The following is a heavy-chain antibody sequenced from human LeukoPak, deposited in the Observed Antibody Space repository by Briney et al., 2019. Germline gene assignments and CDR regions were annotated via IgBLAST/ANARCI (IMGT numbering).Heavy chain of an antibody. CDR2: IKQDGSEK. CDR3: ARDNPRSYYYYTDV. J-gene: IGHJ6*03. V-gene: IGHV3-7*01. Sequence: GGSLRLSCAASGFTFSSYSMNWVRQAPGKGLEWVANIKQDGSEKYYVDSVKGRFTISRDNAKNSLYLQMNSLRAEDTAVYYCARDNPRSYYYYTDVWGKGTTVTVSS. CDR1: GFTFSSYS. D-gene: IGHD1-14*01.